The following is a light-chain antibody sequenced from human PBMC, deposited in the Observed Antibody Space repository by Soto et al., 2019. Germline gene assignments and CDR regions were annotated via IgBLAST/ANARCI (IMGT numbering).Light chain of an antibody. CDR3: SSYASGNIYV. Sequence: QSVLTQPPSASWSPGQSVTISCTGTSSDVGPYKYVSWYQQHPGKAPKLIIYAVNQRPSGVPDRFSGSKSGNTASLTVSGLQAEDEADYYCSSYASGNIYVFGTGTKVTVL. CDR2: AVN. CDR1: SSDVGPYKY. V-gene: IGLV2-8*01. J-gene: IGLJ1*01.